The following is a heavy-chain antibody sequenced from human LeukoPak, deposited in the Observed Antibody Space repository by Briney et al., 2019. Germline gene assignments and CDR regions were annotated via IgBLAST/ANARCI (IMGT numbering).Heavy chain of an antibody. Sequence: ASVKVSCKASGYTFTSYDINGVRQATGEGLEWMGWMNPNSGNTGYAQKFQGRVTMTRNTSISTAYMELSSLRSEDTAVYYGARGARDWPNWFDPWGQGTLVTVSS. V-gene: IGHV1-8*01. CDR3: ARGARDWPNWFDP. CDR2: MNPNSGNT. CDR1: GYTFTSYD. D-gene: IGHD2-21*01. J-gene: IGHJ5*02.